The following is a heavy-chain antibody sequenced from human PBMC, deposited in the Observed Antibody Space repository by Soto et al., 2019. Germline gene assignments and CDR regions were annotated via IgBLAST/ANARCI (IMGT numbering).Heavy chain of an antibody. J-gene: IGHJ5*02. V-gene: IGHV5-51*01. Sequence: PGESLKISCKTSGYKFASSWIAWVRQMPGKGLEWMGLIYPSDSETQYSPSFQGQVTISAHKSITTVFLQWSSLTASDTAVYFCAREDNTGSLNCFDPWGQGTLVTVSS. CDR3: AREDNTGSLNCFDP. CDR2: IYPSDSET. D-gene: IGHD2-8*02. CDR1: GYKFASSW.